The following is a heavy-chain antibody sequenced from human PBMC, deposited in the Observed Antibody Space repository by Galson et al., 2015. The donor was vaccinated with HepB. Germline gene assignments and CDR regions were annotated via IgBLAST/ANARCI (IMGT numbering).Heavy chain of an antibody. CDR1: GYTFTSYD. D-gene: IGHD3-22*01. V-gene: IGHV1-8*01. J-gene: IGHJ4*02. Sequence: SVKVSCKASGYTFTSYDINWVRQATGQGLEWMGWMNPNSGNTGYAQKFKGRVTMTRDTSISTAYMELSSLRSDDTAVYYCARGYYYDVQDWGQGSLVTVSS. CDR2: MNPNSGNT. CDR3: ARGYYYDVQD.